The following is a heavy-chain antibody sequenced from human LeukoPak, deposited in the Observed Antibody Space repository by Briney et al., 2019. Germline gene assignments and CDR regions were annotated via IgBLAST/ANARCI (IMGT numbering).Heavy chain of an antibody. CDR2: ISSTSTYI. Sequence: PGGSLRLSCAASGVSFSSYTMNWVRQAPGKGLEWVSSISSTSTYIYYADSVKGRFTISRDNAKNSLYLQMNSLRAEDAAVYYCARDGVRAGIQLWLTGYYYYMDVWGKGTTVTI. J-gene: IGHJ6*03. CDR3: ARDGVRAGIQLWLTGYYYYMDV. D-gene: IGHD5-18*01. CDR1: GVSFSSYT. V-gene: IGHV3-21*01.